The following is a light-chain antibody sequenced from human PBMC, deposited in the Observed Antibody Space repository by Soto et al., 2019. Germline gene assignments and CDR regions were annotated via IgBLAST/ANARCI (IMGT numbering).Light chain of an antibody. J-gene: IGLJ1*01. CDR3: RSITSNSTLYV. Sequence: QSALTQPASVSGSPGQSITISCTGTSSDVGGYNYVSWYQQHPGKAPKLMIYDVSNRPSGVSNRFSGSKSGNTASLTISGLQAEDEADYFCRSITSNSTLYVFGTGTKLTVL. CDR1: SSDVGGYNY. V-gene: IGLV2-14*01. CDR2: DVS.